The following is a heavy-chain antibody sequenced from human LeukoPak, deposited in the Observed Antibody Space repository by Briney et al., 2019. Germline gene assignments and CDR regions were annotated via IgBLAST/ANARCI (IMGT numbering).Heavy chain of an antibody. J-gene: IGHJ3*02. D-gene: IGHD5-18*01. CDR2: INMNTGNP. CDR1: GYTFTSYT. Sequence: ASVKVSCKASGYTFTSYTMNWVRQAPGQGLEWMGLINMNTGNPTYAQGTTGRFVFSLDTSVSTTYLQISSLTAEDTAVYYCARDIEINGYDAFDIWGQGKMVTVSS. CDR3: ARDIEINGYDAFDI. V-gene: IGHV7-4-1*02.